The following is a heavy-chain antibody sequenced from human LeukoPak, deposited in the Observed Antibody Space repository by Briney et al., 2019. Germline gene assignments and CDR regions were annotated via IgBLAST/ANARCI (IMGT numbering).Heavy chain of an antibody. CDR3: ARSFAGVTTVTNNWFDP. D-gene: IGHD4-11*01. V-gene: IGHV4-34*01. CDR1: GGSFSGYY. CDR2: INHSGST. Sequence: PSETLSLTCAVYGGSFSGYYWSWIRQPPGKGLEWIGEINHSGSTNYNPSLQSRVTISVDTSKNQFSLKLSSVTAADTAVYYCARSFAGVTTVTNNWFDPWGQGTLVTVSS. J-gene: IGHJ5*02.